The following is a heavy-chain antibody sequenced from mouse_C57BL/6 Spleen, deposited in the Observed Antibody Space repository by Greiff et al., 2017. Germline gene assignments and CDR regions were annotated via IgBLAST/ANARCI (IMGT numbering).Heavy chain of an antibody. CDR3: TRLCGSSYWFAY. CDR1: GYTFTDDE. V-gene: IGHV1-15*01. CDR2: IDPETGGT. D-gene: IGHD1-1*01. Sequence: VQLQQSGAELVRPGASVTLSCKASGYTFTDDEMYWVKQTPVHGLEWIGAIDPETGGTAYNQTFKGKGILTADKSSSTAYMELRRLTSEDSAVYYCTRLCGSSYWFAYWGQGTLVTVSA. J-gene: IGHJ3*01.